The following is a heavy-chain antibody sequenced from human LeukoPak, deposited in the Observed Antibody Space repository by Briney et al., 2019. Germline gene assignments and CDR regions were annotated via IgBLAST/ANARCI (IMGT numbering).Heavy chain of an antibody. V-gene: IGHV4-39*01. CDR2: IYYSGST. Sequence: SETLSLTCTVSGGSISSSSYYWGWIRQPPGKGLEWIGSIYYSGSTYYNPSLKSRVTISVDTSKNQFSLKLSSVTAADTAVYYCARHVISRGMTIFGVVTPQSNYFDYWGQGTLVTVSS. CDR3: ARHVISRGMTIFGVVTPQSNYFDY. D-gene: IGHD3-3*01. J-gene: IGHJ4*02. CDR1: GGSISSSSYY.